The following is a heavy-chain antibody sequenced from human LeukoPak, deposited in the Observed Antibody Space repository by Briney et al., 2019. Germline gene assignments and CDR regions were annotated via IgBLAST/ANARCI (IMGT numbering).Heavy chain of an antibody. Sequence: GGSLRLSCAASGFTFSDYYMSWIRQAPGKGLEWVSYISSSGSTIYYADSVKGRFTISRDNAKNSLYLQMNSLRAEDTAVYYCARGVSGYSSSWYGGLYFDYWGQGTLVTVSS. CDR1: GFTFSDYY. CDR3: ARGVSGYSSSWYGGLYFDY. J-gene: IGHJ4*02. D-gene: IGHD6-13*01. CDR2: ISSSGSTI. V-gene: IGHV3-11*01.